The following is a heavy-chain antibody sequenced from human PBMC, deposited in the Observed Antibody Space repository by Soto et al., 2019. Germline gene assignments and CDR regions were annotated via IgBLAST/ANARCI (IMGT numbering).Heavy chain of an antibody. V-gene: IGHV4-39*01. CDR2: IYYSGST. J-gene: IGHJ5*02. Sequence: ETLSLTCTVSGGSISSSSYYWGWIRQPPGKGLEWIGSIYYSGSTYYNPSLKSRVTISVDTSKNQFSLKLSSVTAADTAVYYCARQTRADVLLWFGELFDWFDPWGQGTLVTVSS. CDR3: ARQTRADVLLWFGELFDWFDP. D-gene: IGHD3-10*01. CDR1: GGSISSSSYY.